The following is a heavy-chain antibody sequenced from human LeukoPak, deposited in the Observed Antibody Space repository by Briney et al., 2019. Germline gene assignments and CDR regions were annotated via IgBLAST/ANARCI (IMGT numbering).Heavy chain of an antibody. D-gene: IGHD3-9*01. V-gene: IGHV4-34*01. Sequence: PSETLSLTCAVYGGSFSGYYWSWIRQPPGKGLEWIGEINHGGSTNYNPSLKSRVTISVDTSKNQFSLKLSSVTAADTAVYYCARWRYIGFDPWGQGTLVTVSS. CDR3: ARWRYIGFDP. CDR1: GGSFSGYY. J-gene: IGHJ5*02. CDR2: INHGGST.